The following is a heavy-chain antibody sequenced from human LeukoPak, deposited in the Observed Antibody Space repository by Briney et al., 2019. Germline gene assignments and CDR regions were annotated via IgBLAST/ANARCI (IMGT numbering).Heavy chain of an antibody. V-gene: IGHV3-64D*09. CDR2: ISSDGGST. J-gene: IGHJ6*02. CDR1: GFTFGSYA. D-gene: IGHD2-2*01. Sequence: GGSLRLSCSASGFTFGSYAMHWVRQAPGKGLEYVSAISSDGGSTYYADSVRGRFTISKDNSKNTLYLQMSSLRAEDTAVYYCVRSWGPYCSSTSCHDYYYGMDVWGQGTTVTVSS. CDR3: VRSWGPYCSSTSCHDYYYGMDV.